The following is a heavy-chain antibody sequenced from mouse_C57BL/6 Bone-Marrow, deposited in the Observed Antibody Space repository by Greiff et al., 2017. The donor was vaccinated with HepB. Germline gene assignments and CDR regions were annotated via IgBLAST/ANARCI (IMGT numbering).Heavy chain of an antibody. V-gene: IGHV6-3*01. D-gene: IGHD4-1*01. J-gene: IGHJ2*01. Sequence: EVKLEESGGGLVQPGGSMKLSCVASGFTFSNYWMNWVRQSPEKGLEWVAQIRLKSDNYATHYAESVKGRFTISRDDSKSSVYLQMNNLRAEDTGIYYCTGVGREYFDYWGQGTTLTVSS. CDR3: TGVGREYFDY. CDR2: IRLKSDNYAT. CDR1: GFTFSNYW.